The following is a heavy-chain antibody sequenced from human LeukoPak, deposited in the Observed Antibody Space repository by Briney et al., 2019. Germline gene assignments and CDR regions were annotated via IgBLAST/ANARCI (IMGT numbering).Heavy chain of an antibody. CDR3: ARVLVEYSSFLPDY. D-gene: IGHD6-6*01. J-gene: IGHJ4*02. CDR2: INPNSGGT. Sequence: GASVKVSCKASGYTFTGYYMHWVRQAPGQGLEWMGWINPNSGGTNYAQKFQGRDTMTRDTSISTAYMELSRLRSDDTAVYYCARVLVEYSSFLPDYWGQGTLVTVSS. V-gene: IGHV1-2*02. CDR1: GYTFTGYY.